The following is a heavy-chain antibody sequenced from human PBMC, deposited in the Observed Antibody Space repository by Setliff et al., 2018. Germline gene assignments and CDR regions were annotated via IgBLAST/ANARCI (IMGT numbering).Heavy chain of an antibody. CDR3: AGGYSSGTTT. D-gene: IGHD6-19*01. CDR1: GYTFTSYD. V-gene: IGHV1-8*02. J-gene: IGHJ5*02. Sequence: GASVKVSCKASGYTFTSYDVNWVRQATGQGLEWMGWMNPNSGNTGYAQKFQVRVSMTRNTSISTAYMGLSSLRSEDTAVYYCAGGYSSGTTTWGQGTMVTGSS. CDR2: MNPNSGNT.